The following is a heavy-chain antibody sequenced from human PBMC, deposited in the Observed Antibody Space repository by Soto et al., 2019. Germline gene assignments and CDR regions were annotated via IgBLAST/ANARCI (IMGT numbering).Heavy chain of an antibody. D-gene: IGHD3-10*01. J-gene: IGHJ5*02. V-gene: IGHV3-15*01. CDR2: IKSKTDGGTT. Sequence: GGSLRLSCAASGFTFSNAWMSWVRQAPGKGLEWVGRIKSKTDGGTTDYAAPVKGRFTISRDDSKNTLYLQMNSLKTEDTAVYYCTTGWFGELNWFDPWGQGTLVTVSS. CDR1: GFTFSNAW. CDR3: TTGWFGELNWFDP.